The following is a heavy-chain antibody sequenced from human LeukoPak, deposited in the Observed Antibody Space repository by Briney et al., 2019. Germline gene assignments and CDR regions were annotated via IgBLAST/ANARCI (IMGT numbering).Heavy chain of an antibody. J-gene: IGHJ4*02. V-gene: IGHV1-18*04. CDR1: GYTFTSYG. Sequence: GASVKVSCKASGYTFTSYGISWVRQAPGQGLEWMGWISAYNGNTNYAQNLQGRVTMTTDTSTSTAYMELRSLRSDDTAVYYCARDSVGYYDILTGYYYPSRFDYWGQGTLVTVSS. CDR3: ARDSVGYYDILTGYYYPSRFDY. D-gene: IGHD3-9*01. CDR2: ISAYNGNT.